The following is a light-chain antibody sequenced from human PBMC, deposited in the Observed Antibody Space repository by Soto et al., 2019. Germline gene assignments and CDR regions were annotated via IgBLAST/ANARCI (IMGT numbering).Light chain of an antibody. CDR3: QQSYSTPLT. Sequence: DLQMTQSPSSLSASVGDRVTITCRASQSISSYLNWIQQKPGKAPKLLIYAAASLQSGAPSRFSGRGSGPDFTLTISSLQPEDFAPYYCQQSYSTPLTFGGGTKVEIK. V-gene: IGKV1-39*01. J-gene: IGKJ4*01. CDR2: AAA. CDR1: QSISSY.